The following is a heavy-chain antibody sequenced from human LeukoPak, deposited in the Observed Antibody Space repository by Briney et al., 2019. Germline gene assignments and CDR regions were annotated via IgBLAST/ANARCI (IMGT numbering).Heavy chain of an antibody. CDR3: ARDRRSATVNSYYYYYLDV. V-gene: IGHV4-4*07. Sequence: SETLSLTRTLPYGSISGYFWSWVRQTAGKGLEWIGRIDTSGSTNYNASLKSRVTMSVDTSKNQVSLKLTSVTAADTALYFCARDRRSATVNSYYYYYLDVWGKGTTVTVSS. CDR1: YGSISGYF. J-gene: IGHJ6*03. CDR2: IDTSGST. D-gene: IGHD4-11*01.